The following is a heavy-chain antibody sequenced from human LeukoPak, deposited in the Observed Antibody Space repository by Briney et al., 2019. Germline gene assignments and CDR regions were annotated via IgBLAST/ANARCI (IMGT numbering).Heavy chain of an antibody. CDR1: GYTFTSYG. CDR3: ARDGYFDY. Sequence: ASVKVSCKASGYTFTSYGIAWVRQAPGQGLKWMGWISADNGNTNYAQNLQGRVTMTTDTSTNTAYMELRSLTSDDAAVYYCARDGYFDYWGQGTLVTVSS. J-gene: IGHJ4*02. CDR2: ISADNGNT. V-gene: IGHV1-18*01.